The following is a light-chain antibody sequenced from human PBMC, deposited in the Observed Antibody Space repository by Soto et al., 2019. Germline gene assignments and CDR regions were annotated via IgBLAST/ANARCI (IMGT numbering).Light chain of an antibody. V-gene: IGKV3-20*01. CDR2: GAS. J-gene: IGKJ4*01. Sequence: IVLTQSPGTLSLSPGERATLSCKSSQRVSRSNIGWYQQKPGQAPSLLIYGASKRTTGVPDRISGSGSDTEFTLIISRLEPEDFAVYYCHHYGSTLLPFGGGTKVEIK. CDR3: HHYGSTLLP. CDR1: QRVSRSN.